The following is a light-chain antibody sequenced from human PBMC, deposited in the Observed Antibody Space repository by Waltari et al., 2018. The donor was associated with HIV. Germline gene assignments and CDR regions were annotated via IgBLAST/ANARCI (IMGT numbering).Light chain of an antibody. J-gene: IGLJ1*01. CDR1: SFKIGSNH. Sequence: QSVLTQAHSASGTPGQRVTIPCSGSSFKIGSNHVCCYQEVPGTAPKLLIYKNNQRPSGVPDRFSGSKSGTSASLAISGLRSEDEADYYCATWDDTLTGYVFGTGTKVTVL. CDR2: KNN. CDR3: ATWDDTLTGYV. V-gene: IGLV1-47*01.